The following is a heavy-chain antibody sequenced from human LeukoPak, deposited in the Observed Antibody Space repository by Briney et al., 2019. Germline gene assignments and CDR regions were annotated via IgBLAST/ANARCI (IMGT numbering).Heavy chain of an antibody. J-gene: IGHJ4*02. CDR1: GFTFSSYG. CDR2: IWYDGSNK. Sequence: GRSLRLSCAASGFTFSSYGMHWVRQAPGKGLEWVALIWYDGSNKYYVDSVKGRFIISRDNSKNTHYLQMNSLRSEDTAVYYCARVNLELRGPRGGHAFDYWGQGTLVTVSS. D-gene: IGHD1-7*01. CDR3: ARVNLELRGPRGGHAFDY. V-gene: IGHV3-33*01.